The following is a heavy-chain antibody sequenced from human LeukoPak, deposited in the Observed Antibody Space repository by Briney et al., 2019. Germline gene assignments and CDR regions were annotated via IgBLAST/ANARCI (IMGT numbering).Heavy chain of an antibody. D-gene: IGHD2-21*02. Sequence: SVKVSCKASGGTFSSYAISWVRQAPGQGLEWMGGIIPIFGTANYAQKFQGRVTITTDESTSTAYMELSGLRSEDTAVYYCARAPCGGDCYSGAFDIWGQGTMVTVSS. V-gene: IGHV1-69*05. J-gene: IGHJ3*02. CDR3: ARAPCGGDCYSGAFDI. CDR1: GGTFSSYA. CDR2: IIPIFGTA.